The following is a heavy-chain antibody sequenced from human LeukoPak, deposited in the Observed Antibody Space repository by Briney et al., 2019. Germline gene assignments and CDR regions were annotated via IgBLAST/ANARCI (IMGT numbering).Heavy chain of an antibody. J-gene: IGHJ4*02. D-gene: IGHD3-10*01. V-gene: IGHV3-33*01. CDR1: GFAFNTYA. CDR3: GREFFGSGSYPDF. CDR2: IWHDGSHK. Sequence: PGGSLRLSCAASGFAFNTYAMHWARQAPGQGLEWVALIWHDGSHKFYSNSVRGQFTISRDNSKNTVSLKMNNLRPEDTAVYYWGREFFGSGSYPDFWGQGPLVTVSS.